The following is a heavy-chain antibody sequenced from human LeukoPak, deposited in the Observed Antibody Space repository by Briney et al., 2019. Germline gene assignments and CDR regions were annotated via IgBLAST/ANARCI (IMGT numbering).Heavy chain of an antibody. J-gene: IGHJ5*02. CDR1: GGSISSSSYY. CDR2: IYYSGST. D-gene: IGHD4-17*01. CDR3: ASITVTMLAFDP. V-gene: IGHV4-39*01. Sequence: SETLSLTCTVSGGSISSSSYYWGWIRQPPGQGLEWIGSIYYSGSTYYNPSLKSRVTISVDTSKNQFSLKLSSVTAADTAVYYCASITVTMLAFDPWGQGTLVTVSA.